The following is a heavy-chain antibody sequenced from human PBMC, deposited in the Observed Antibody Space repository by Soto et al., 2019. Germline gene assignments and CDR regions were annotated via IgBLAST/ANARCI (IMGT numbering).Heavy chain of an antibody. Sequence: SVKVSCKASGYTFTSYAMHWVRQAPGQRLEWMGWINAGNGNTKYSQKFQGRVTITRDTSASTAYMELSSLRSEDTAVYYCASPKSSGWDYYYYGMDVWGQGTTVTVSS. CDR3: ASPKSSGWDYYYYGMDV. CDR1: GYTFTSYA. CDR2: INAGNGNT. D-gene: IGHD6-19*01. J-gene: IGHJ6*02. V-gene: IGHV1-3*01.